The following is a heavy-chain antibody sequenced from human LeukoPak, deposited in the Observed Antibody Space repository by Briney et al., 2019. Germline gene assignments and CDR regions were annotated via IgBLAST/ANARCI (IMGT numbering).Heavy chain of an antibody. V-gene: IGHV4-34*01. CDR3: ARGRAGATGY. CDR1: GGSFSGYY. D-gene: IGHD1-26*01. CDR2: INHSGST. Sequence: SETLSLTCAVYGGSFSGYYWNWIRQPPGKGLEWIGEINHSGSTNYNPSLKSRVTISVDTSKNQFSLKLSSVTAADTAVYYCARGRAGATGYWGQGTLVTVSS. J-gene: IGHJ4*02.